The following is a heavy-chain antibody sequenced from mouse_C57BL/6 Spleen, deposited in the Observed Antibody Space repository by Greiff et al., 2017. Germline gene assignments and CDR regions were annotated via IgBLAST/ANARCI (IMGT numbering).Heavy chain of an antibody. D-gene: IGHD1-1*01. CDR2: IRSKSNNYAT. Sequence: EVQLVESGGGLVQPKGSLKLSCAASGFSFNTYAMNWVRQAPGKGLEWVARIRSKSNNYATYYADSVKDRFTISRDDSESMIYLQMNNLKTEDTAMYYCVRGIYYYGSSGDYYAMDYWGQGTSVTVSS. V-gene: IGHV10-1*01. CDR1: GFSFNTYA. J-gene: IGHJ4*01. CDR3: VRGIYYYGSSGDYYAMDY.